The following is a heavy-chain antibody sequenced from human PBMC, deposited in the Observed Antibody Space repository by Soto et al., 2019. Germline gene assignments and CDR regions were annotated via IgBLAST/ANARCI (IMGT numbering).Heavy chain of an antibody. J-gene: IGHJ4*02. D-gene: IGHD3-22*01. V-gene: IGHV4-59*01. CDR2: IYYSGNT. CDR1: GGSIGSYY. CDR3: ARALFHSIGGPR. Sequence: SETLSLTCTVSGGSIGSYYWSWVRQPPGKGLEWIRYIYYSGNTNYNPSLKSRVTISIDTSKNQFSLNLRSVTAADTAVYYCARALFHSIGGPRWGQGTLVTCSS.